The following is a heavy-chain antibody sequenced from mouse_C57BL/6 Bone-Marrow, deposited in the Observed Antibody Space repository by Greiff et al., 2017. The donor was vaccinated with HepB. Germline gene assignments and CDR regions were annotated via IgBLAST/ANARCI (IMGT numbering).Heavy chain of an antibody. CDR2: INPNNGGT. CDR1: GYTFTDYN. Sequence: EVQLQQSGPELVKPGASVKIPCKASGYTFTDYNMDWVKQSHGKSLEWIGDINPNNGGTIYNQKFKGKDTLTVDNSSSTAYMGLRSLTPEDTAVYYCAREWAGPPGFAYWGQGTLVTVSA. J-gene: IGHJ3*01. CDR3: AREWAGPPGFAY. V-gene: IGHV1-18*01. D-gene: IGHD1-3*01.